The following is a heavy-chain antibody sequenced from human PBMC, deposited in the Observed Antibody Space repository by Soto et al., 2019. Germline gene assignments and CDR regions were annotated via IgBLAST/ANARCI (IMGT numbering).Heavy chain of an antibody. CDR2: IWYDGSNK. Sequence: PVGSLRLSCASSGCTFSSYGMHCVRQSPGKWLEWVAVIWYDGSNKYYADSVKGRFTISRDNSKNTLYLQMNSLRAEDTAVYYCARIHSGSSEHRIPFQYWGQRTLVSVSS. CDR1: GCTFSSYG. D-gene: IGHD1-26*01. CDR3: ARIHSGSSEHRIPFQY. J-gene: IGHJ4*02. V-gene: IGHV3-33*01.